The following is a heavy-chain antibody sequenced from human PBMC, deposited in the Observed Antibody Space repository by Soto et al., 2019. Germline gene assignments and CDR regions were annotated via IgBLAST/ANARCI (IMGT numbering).Heavy chain of an antibody. CDR3: ARHRNYFGPAGANWFDL. Sequence: LQSAAELRSPGASVKVSCKTSGYSFARYGVSWVRQAPGQGLEWLGWISGFNGKTEYSQTLRDRVTLTTDTSTGTAYLELRRLKSDDTAIYYCARHRNYFGPAGANWFDLWGKGTLVTVSS. CDR2: ISGFNGKT. V-gene: IGHV1-18*01. CDR1: GYSFARYG. J-gene: IGHJ5*02. D-gene: IGHD3-10*01.